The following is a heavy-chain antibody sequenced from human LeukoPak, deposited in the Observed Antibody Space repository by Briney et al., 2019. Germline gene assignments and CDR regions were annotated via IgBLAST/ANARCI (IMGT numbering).Heavy chain of an antibody. J-gene: IGHJ4*02. V-gene: IGHV3-30-3*01. CDR2: ISYDGSNK. D-gene: IGHD2-2*01. CDR3: ARAKYCSSTSCLLAVAGTGIDY. CDR1: GFTFSSYA. Sequence: PGRSLRLSCAASGFTFSSYAMHWVRQAPGKGLEWVAVISYDGSNKYYADSVKGRFTISRDNSKNTLYLQMNSLRAEDTAVYYCARAKYCSSTSCLLAVAGTGIDYWGQGTLVTVSS.